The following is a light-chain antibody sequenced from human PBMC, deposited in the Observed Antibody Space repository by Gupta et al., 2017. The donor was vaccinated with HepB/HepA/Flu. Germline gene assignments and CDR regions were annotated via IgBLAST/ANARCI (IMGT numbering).Light chain of an antibody. CDR1: QSSSSY. CDR3: QHSYRSPST. V-gene: IGKV1-39*01. CDR2: AAT. J-gene: IGKJ5*01. Sequence: DIQMTQSPSSLPASVGAGVTITCRTSQSSSSYVRWYQKKPRKATNLLIDAATSLQSGVPTWCAGGGARTVFPTNSSSLQEEFAATYCQQHSYRSPSTFGQGTQLEIK.